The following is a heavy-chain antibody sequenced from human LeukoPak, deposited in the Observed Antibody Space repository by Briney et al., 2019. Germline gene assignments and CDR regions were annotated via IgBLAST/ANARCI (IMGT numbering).Heavy chain of an antibody. D-gene: IGHD1-14*01. CDR1: GFTISSDA. CDR3: SKRRRREPGPFES. CDR2: SYGSDT. V-gene: IGHV3-23*01. J-gene: IGHJ4*02. Sequence: GGSLRLSCVASGFTISSDAMTWVRQAPGQGLEWVSASYGSDTDYTDSVRGRFTISRDDSKNTLYLQMNGRRVEDTAVYYCSKRRRREPGPFESWGQGTLVTVSP.